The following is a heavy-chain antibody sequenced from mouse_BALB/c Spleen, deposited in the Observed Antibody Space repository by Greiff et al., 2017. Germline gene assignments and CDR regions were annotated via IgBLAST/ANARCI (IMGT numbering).Heavy chain of an antibody. J-gene: IGHJ3*01. Sequence: VQLQQSGAELVRPGTSVKVSCKASGYAFANYLIEWVKQRPGQGLEWIGVINPGSGGTNYNEKFKGKATLTADKSSSTAYMQLSSLTSDDSAVYFCARSRGVYYALVAYWGQGTLVTVSA. V-gene: IGHV1-54*01. D-gene: IGHD2-1*01. CDR3: ARSRGVYYALVAY. CDR2: INPGSGGT. CDR1: GYAFANYL.